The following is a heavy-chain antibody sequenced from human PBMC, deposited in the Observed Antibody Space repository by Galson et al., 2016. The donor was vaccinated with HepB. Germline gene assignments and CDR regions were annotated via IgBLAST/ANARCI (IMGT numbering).Heavy chain of an antibody. V-gene: IGHV3-30*18. D-gene: IGHD2-21*02. CDR1: GFGFRSYR. Sequence: SLRLSCAASGFGFRSYRMHWVRQTPGKGLEWVAGIAYDGTNTYYADSVKGRFTISRDNSKNTLYLQLNSLRAEDTAVYFCAKDAILGCGRDCYVDYWGQGTLVTVSS. CDR2: IAYDGTNT. CDR3: AKDAILGCGRDCYVDY. J-gene: IGHJ4*02.